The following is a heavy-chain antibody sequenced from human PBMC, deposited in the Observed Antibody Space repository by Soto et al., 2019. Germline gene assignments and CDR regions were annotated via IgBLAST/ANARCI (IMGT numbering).Heavy chain of an antibody. Sequence: QVQLQQWGAGLLKPSETLYLTCAVYGGSFSGYQWTWIRQTPGKRLEWIGEINDSGNINYNPSLKSRVTILVDTPKKQISLKLSSVTAADTAVYYCARGLILWFGESSRRGGYYYYMDVWGKGTTVTVSS. CDR3: ARGLILWFGESSRRGGYYYYMDV. CDR2: INDSGNI. CDR1: GGSFSGYQ. V-gene: IGHV4-34*01. D-gene: IGHD3-10*01. J-gene: IGHJ6*03.